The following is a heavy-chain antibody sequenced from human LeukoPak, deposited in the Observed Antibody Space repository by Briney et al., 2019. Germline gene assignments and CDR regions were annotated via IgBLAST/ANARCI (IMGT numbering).Heavy chain of an antibody. CDR2: IYPDDSDT. V-gene: IGHV5-51*01. D-gene: IGHD3-22*01. J-gene: IGHJ4*02. Sequence: GESLKISCKGSGYSFTTYWIGWVRQMPGKGLEWMGIIYPDDSDTRYSPSFQGQVIISADKSINTAYLQWSSLKASDTAMYYCARRTSYRDSSGYYYYFDYWGQGTLVIVSS. CDR3: ARRTSYRDSSGYYYYFDY. CDR1: GYSFTTYW.